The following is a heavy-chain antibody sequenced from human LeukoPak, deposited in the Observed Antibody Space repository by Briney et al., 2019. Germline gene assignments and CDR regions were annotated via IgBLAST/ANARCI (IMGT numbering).Heavy chain of an antibody. V-gene: IGHV1-69*06. J-gene: IGHJ6*04. CDR3: ARALSTMVRGVYYYYGMDV. D-gene: IGHD3-10*01. Sequence: GASVKVSCKASGGTFSSYAISWVRQAPGQGLEWMGGIIPIFGTADYAQKFQGRVTITADKSTSTAYMELSSLRSEDTAVYYCARALSTMVRGVYYYYGMDVWGKGTTVTVSS. CDR1: GGTFSSYA. CDR2: IIPIFGTA.